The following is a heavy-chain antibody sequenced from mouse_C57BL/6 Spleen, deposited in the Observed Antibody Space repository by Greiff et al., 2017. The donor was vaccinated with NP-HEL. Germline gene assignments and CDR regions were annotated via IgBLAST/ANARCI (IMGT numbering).Heavy chain of an antibody. V-gene: IGHV1-82*01. Sequence: VQLQQSGPELVKPGASVKISCKASGYVFSSSWMNWVKQRPGKGLEWIGRIYPGDGDTNYNGKFKGKATLTADKSSSTAYMQSSSLTSEDSAVYFCAREGLIRLDYWGQGTPLTVSS. CDR2: IYPGDGDT. J-gene: IGHJ2*01. CDR1: GYVFSSSW. D-gene: IGHD2-3*01. CDR3: AREGLIRLDY.